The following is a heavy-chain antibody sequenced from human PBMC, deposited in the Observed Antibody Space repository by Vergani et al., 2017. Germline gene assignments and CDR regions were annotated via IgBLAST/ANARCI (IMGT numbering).Heavy chain of an antibody. J-gene: IGHJ4*02. D-gene: IGHD2-15*01. Sequence: QVQLQESGPGLVKPSQTLSLTCTVSGGSISSGSYYWSWIRQPPGKGLEWIGEINHSGSTNYNPSLKSRVTISVDTSKNQFSLKLSSVTAAATAVYYCARGGWPFDYWGQGTLVTVSS. CDR3: ARGGWPFDY. CDR1: GGSISSGSYY. V-gene: IGHV4-39*07. CDR2: INHSGST.